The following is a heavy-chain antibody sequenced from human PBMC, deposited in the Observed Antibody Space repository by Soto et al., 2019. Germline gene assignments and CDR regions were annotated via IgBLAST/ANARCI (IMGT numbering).Heavy chain of an antibody. CDR3: ARVLSGGLYYYYGMAV. Sequence: LRLSCAASGFTFSSYAMHWVRQAPGKGLEWVAVISYDGSNKYYADSVKGRFTISRDNSKNTLYLQMNSLRAEDTAVYYCARVLSGGLYYYYGMAVWGQGTTVTVSS. CDR1: GFTFSSYA. CDR2: ISYDGSNK. J-gene: IGHJ6*02. V-gene: IGHV3-30-3*01. D-gene: IGHD3-10*01.